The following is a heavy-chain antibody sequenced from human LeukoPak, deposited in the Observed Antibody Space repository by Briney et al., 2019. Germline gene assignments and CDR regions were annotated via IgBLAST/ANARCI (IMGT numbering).Heavy chain of an antibody. J-gene: IGHJ5*02. CDR3: AKWFGGFSDNWFDP. D-gene: IGHD3-10*01. CDR2: IKQDGSEK. Sequence: AGGSLRLSCAASGFTFSSYWMSWVRQAPGKGLEWVANIKQDGSEKYYVDSVKGRFTISRDNAKNSLYLQMNSLRAEDTAVYHCAKWFGGFSDNWFDPWGQGTLVTVSS. V-gene: IGHV3-7*01. CDR1: GFTFSSYW.